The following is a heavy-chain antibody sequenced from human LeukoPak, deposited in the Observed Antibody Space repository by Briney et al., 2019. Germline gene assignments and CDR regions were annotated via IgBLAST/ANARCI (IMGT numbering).Heavy chain of an antibody. J-gene: IGHJ3*02. CDR1: GFTYSSYW. CDR2: INSDGTST. Sequence: GGSLRLSCAASGFTYSSYWMHWVRQAPGKGLVWVSRINSDGTSTSHADSVKGRLTISRDNAKNTLYLQMNSLRVEDTAVYYCARTSTGNAIDMWGQGTMVTVSS. D-gene: IGHD1-1*01. CDR3: ARTSTGNAIDM. V-gene: IGHV3-74*01.